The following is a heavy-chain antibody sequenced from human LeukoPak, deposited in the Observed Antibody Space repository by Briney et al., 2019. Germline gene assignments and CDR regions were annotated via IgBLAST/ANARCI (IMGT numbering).Heavy chain of an antibody. V-gene: IGHV3-74*01. Sequence: GGSLRLSCTASGFTFSSNWMHWVRQAPGKGLVWVSRINTDGTATTYADSVRGRFTISRDNTKNTLYLQMNSLRAEDTAVYYCARTFRGGVDYWGQGALVTVSS. CDR3: ARTFRGGVDY. D-gene: IGHD2-15*01. CDR2: INTDGTAT. CDR1: GFTFSSNW. J-gene: IGHJ4*02.